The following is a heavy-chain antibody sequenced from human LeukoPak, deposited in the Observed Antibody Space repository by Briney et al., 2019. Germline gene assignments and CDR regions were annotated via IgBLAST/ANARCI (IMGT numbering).Heavy chain of an antibody. V-gene: IGHV3-21*01. CDR3: ARGHTAVTRHFDF. D-gene: IGHD4-17*01. Sequence: GGSLRLSCEASGFTFTTYSMTWGRQAPGKGLEWVSIISSGSSAIFSADALKGRFTISRDDAKNLLYLDMNSLRAEDTAVYYCARGHTAVTRHFDFWGQGTLVTVSS. CDR1: GFTFTTYS. J-gene: IGHJ4*02. CDR2: ISSGSSAI.